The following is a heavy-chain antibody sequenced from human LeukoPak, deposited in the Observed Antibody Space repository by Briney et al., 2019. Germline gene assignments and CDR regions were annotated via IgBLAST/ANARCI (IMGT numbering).Heavy chain of an antibody. V-gene: IGHV4-59*01. Sequence: PSETLSLTCTVSGGSISSYYWSWIRQPPGKGLEWIGYIYYSGSTNYNPSLKSRVIISVDTSKNQFSLKLSSVTAADTAVYYCARSDYDILTGYFDYWGQGTLVTVSS. CDR2: IYYSGST. CDR3: ARSDYDILTGYFDY. CDR1: GGSISSYY. J-gene: IGHJ4*02. D-gene: IGHD3-9*01.